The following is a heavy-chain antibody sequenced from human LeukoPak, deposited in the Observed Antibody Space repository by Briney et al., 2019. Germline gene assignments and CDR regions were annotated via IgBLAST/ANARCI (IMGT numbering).Heavy chain of an antibody. CDR2: ISWNSGSI. Sequence: GRSLRLSCAASGFTFDDYAMHWVRQAPGKGLEWVSGISWNSGSIGYADSVKGRFTISRDNAKNSLYLQMNSLRAEDMALYYCAKGWWGTSGSSSPRGYMDVWGKGTTVAVSS. J-gene: IGHJ6*03. V-gene: IGHV3-9*03. D-gene: IGHD6-6*01. CDR3: AKGWWGTSGSSSPRGYMDV. CDR1: GFTFDDYA.